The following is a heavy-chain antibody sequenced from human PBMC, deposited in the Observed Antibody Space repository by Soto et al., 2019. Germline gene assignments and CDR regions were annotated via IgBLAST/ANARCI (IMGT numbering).Heavy chain of an antibody. Sequence: SQTLSLTCAISGDSVSSYSGAWNCIRQSPSRGLEWLGRTYYRSKWNYDYAVSVKGRITISADTSENQFSLHLNSVTPDDTAVYFCAGGTAAAGLGFWGQGTLVTVSS. CDR3: AGGTAAAGLGF. CDR1: GDSVSSYSGA. J-gene: IGHJ4*02. V-gene: IGHV6-1*01. D-gene: IGHD2-2*01. CDR2: TYYRSKWNY.